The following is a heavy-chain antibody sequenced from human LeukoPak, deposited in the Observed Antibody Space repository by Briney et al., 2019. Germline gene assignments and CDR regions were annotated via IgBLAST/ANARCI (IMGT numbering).Heavy chain of an antibody. V-gene: IGHV3-66*01. CDR2: IYSGGST. CDR1: GFTVSSNY. CDR3: ARDPVGYYGMDV. D-gene: IGHD4-23*01. J-gene: IGHJ6*02. Sequence: GGSLRLSCAASGFTVSSNYMSWVRQAPGKGLEWVSVIYSGGSTYYADSVRGRFTISRDNSKNTLYLQMNSLRAEDTAVYYCARDPVGYYGMDVWGQGTTVTVSS.